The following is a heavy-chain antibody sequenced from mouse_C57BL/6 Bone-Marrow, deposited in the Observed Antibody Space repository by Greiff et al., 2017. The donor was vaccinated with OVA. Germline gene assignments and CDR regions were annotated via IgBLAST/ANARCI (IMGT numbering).Heavy chain of an antibody. Sequence: QVQLQQSGPELVKPGASVKISCKASGYAFSSSWMNWVKQRPGKGLEWIGRIYPGDGDTNYNGKFKGKATLTADKSSSTAYMQLSSLTSEDSAVYVCARRGVLLSFDYWGQGTTLTVSS. CDR1: GYAFSSSW. J-gene: IGHJ2*01. CDR2: IYPGDGDT. D-gene: IGHD2-10*01. V-gene: IGHV1-82*01. CDR3: ARRGVLLSFDY.